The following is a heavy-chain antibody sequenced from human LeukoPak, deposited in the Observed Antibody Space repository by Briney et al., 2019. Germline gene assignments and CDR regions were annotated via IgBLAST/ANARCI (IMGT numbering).Heavy chain of an antibody. V-gene: IGHV4-4*07. CDR1: GGSISSYY. J-gene: IGHJ4*02. Sequence: SETLSLTCTVSGGSISSYYWRWIRQPAGKGLEWIGRIYTSGSTNYNPSLKSRVTISVDTSKNQFSLKLSSVTAADTAVYYCAREVKYYDSSGPFFDYWGQGTLVTVSS. D-gene: IGHD3-22*01. CDR2: IYTSGST. CDR3: AREVKYYDSSGPFFDY.